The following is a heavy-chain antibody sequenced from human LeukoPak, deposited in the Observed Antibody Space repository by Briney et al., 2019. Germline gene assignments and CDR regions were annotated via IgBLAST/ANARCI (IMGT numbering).Heavy chain of an antibody. CDR1: GGSISSGDYY. CDR2: IYYSGST. Sequence: SETLSLTCTVSGGSISSGDYYWSWIRQPSGKGLEWIGYIYYSGSTYYNPSLKSRVTISVDTSKNQFSLKLSSVTAADTAVYYCAREPLSTSRWFDPWGQGTLVTVSS. J-gene: IGHJ5*02. CDR3: AREPLSTSRWFDP. V-gene: IGHV4-30-4*01.